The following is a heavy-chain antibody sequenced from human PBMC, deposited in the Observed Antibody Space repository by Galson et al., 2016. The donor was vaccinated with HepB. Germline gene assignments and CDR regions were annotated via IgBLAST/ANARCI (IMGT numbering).Heavy chain of an antibody. Sequence: ETLSLTCAVSGGSISSSNWWNWVRQSPGKGLEWIGYTHHTGSTYYNPSLKSRVTISVDKSKNQFSLRLSSVTAADTAVYYCARADYDILNDSVDYYVDVWGKGTTVTVSS. D-gene: IGHD3-9*01. J-gene: IGHJ6*03. CDR2: THHTGST. CDR3: ARADYDILNDSVDYYVDV. CDR1: GGSISSSNW. V-gene: IGHV4-4*02.